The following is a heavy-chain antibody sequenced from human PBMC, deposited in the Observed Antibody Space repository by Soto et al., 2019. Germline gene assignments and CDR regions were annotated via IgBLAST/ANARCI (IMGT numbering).Heavy chain of an antibody. CDR3: PRVGYSGYDYYYYYGMDV. V-gene: IGHV3-74*01. Sequence: VGSLRLSCAASGFTFSSYWMHWVRQAPVKVLVWVSRINSDGSSTSYADSVKGRFTISRDNAKNTLYLQMNSLRAEDTAVYYCPRVGYSGYDYYYYYGMDVWGQGTTLTVSS. CDR1: GFTFSSYW. J-gene: IGHJ6*02. D-gene: IGHD5-12*01. CDR2: INSDGSST.